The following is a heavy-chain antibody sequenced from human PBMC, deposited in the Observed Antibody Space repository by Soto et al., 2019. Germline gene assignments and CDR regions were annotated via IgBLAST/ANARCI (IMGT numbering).Heavy chain of an antibody. Sequence: ASVKVSCKASSYTFSTYDISWVRQAPGQGLEWMGWISTYNGNTKYAQKLQGRVTMTTDTPTSTAYMELRSLRSDDTAVYYCARVPGYSSGWDDFDYWGQGTLVTVSS. J-gene: IGHJ4*02. CDR1: SYTFSTYD. CDR2: ISTYNGNT. V-gene: IGHV1-18*01. CDR3: ARVPGYSSGWDDFDY. D-gene: IGHD6-25*01.